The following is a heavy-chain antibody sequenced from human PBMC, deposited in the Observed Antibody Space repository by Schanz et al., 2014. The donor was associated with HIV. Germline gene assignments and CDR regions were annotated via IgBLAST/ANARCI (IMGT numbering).Heavy chain of an antibody. Sequence: EVQLVESGGTLVQPGGSLRLSCAASGFIFSTYSMHWVRQAPGKGLEWVSSISGGSGSTFYADSVKGRFTISRVNSKNTLYLQMNSLRAEDTAIYYCAKTSITLGMDVWGQGTTVTVSS. CDR3: AKTSITLGMDV. CDR1: GFIFSTYS. D-gene: IGHD1-20*01. J-gene: IGHJ6*02. V-gene: IGHV3-23*04. CDR2: ISGGSGST.